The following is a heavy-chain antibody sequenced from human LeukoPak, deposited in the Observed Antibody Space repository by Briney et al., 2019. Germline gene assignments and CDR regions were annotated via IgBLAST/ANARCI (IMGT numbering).Heavy chain of an antibody. CDR1: AFALSSYA. CDR3: VRDWDHFDFDS. J-gene: IGHJ5*01. D-gene: IGHD1-26*01. V-gene: IGHV3-74*01. CDR2: IKGDGSHT. Sequence: GGSLRLSCAASAFALSSYAMSWVRQAPGKGLVWVSRIKGDGSHTIYADSVKGRFTISRDNAKNTLFLQMKSLRVEDTAVYYCVRDWDHFDFDSWGQGTLVTVAS.